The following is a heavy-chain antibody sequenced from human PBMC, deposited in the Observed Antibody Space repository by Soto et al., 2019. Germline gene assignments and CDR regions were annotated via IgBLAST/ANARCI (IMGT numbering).Heavy chain of an antibody. J-gene: IGHJ3*02. D-gene: IGHD3-10*01. V-gene: IGHV3-21*01. Sequence: EVQLVESGGGLVQPGGSLRLSCAASAFTFSTYTMNWVRQAPGKGLEWVSSISDSSNYIYYRDSLKGRFTISRDNAKNSLYLQMNSLRVDDTAVYYCARCGRWFGESYGFDMWGQGTMVTVSS. CDR1: AFTFSTYT. CDR2: ISDSSNYI. CDR3: ARCGRWFGESYGFDM.